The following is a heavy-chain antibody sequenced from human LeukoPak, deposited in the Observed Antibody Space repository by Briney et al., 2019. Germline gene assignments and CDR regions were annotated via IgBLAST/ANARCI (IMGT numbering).Heavy chain of an antibody. CDR1: GFTFSSYA. Sequence: GGSLRLSCAASGFTFSSYAMSWVRQAPGKGLEWVSSISGSGGSTYYADSVKGRFTISRDNSKNTLYLQMNSLRAEDTAVYYCARVGDDRGALYYFDYWGQGTLVTVSS. V-gene: IGHV3-23*01. J-gene: IGHJ4*02. D-gene: IGHD3-10*01. CDR2: ISGSGGST. CDR3: ARVGDDRGALYYFDY.